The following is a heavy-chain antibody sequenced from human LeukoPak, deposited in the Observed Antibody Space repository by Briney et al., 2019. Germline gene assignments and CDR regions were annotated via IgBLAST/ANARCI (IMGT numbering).Heavy chain of an antibody. CDR1: GLTFSNYE. CDR2: ISSSSNMI. D-gene: IGHD6-13*01. J-gene: IGHJ4*02. V-gene: IGHV3-48*03. Sequence: GGSLRLSCAASGLTFSNYEMNWVRQAPGKGLEWLSYISSSSNMIFYAESVKGRFTISRDNAKNSLYLQMNSLGAEDTAIYYCATASGGWYRYYFDSWGQGILVTVSS. CDR3: ATASGGWYRYYFDS.